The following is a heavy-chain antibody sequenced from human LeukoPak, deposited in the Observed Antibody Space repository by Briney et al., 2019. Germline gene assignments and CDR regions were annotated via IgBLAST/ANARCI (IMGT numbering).Heavy chain of an antibody. V-gene: IGHV1-18*01. D-gene: IGHD3-3*01. CDR2: ISAYNGNT. CDR3: ARVGDFWSGYPNWFDP. J-gene: IGHJ5*02. CDR1: GYTFTRYG. Sequence: GASVKISSKASGYTFTRYGISCVREAPGQGLEWMGWISAYNGNTNYAQKLQGRVTMTTETSTSTAYMELRSLRSNDTAVYYCARVGDFWSGYPNWFDPWGQRTLVTVSS.